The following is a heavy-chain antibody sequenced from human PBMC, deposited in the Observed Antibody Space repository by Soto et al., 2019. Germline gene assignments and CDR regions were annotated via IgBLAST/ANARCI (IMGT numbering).Heavy chain of an antibody. V-gene: IGHV5-51*01. D-gene: IGHD2-8*01. CDR2: IYPGDSDT. J-gene: IGHJ3*01. CDR1: GYLFATYW. Sequence: GESLKISCQASGYLFATYWIGWVRQEPGKGLEWMGLIYPGDSDTNYNPSFQGRVTISADMSINTAYLQWNSLKASDTAIYFCAKLSMVDSFDLWGQGTMVTVSS. CDR3: AKLSMVDSFDL.